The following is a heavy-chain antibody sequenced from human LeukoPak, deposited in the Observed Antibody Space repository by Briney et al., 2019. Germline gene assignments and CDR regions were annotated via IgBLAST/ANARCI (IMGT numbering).Heavy chain of an antibody. J-gene: IGHJ4*02. CDR1: GFSFSSHG. D-gene: IGHD5-12*01. CDR3: AIRKSGNAIDY. V-gene: IGHV3-66*01. Sequence: GGTLRLSCAASGFSFSSHGMSWVRQAPGKGLEWVSVIYSGGSAYYADSVKGRFSISRDKSKNTLYLQMNSLRAEDTAVYYCAIRKSGNAIDYWGQGTLVTVSS. CDR2: IYSGGSA.